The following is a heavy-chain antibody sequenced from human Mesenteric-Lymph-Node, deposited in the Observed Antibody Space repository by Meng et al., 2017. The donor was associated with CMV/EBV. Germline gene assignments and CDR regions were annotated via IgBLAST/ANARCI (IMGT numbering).Heavy chain of an antibody. CDR2: IYYSGST. J-gene: IGHJ4*02. V-gene: IGHV4-39*07. Sequence: GSLRLSCTVSGGSISSSSYYWGWIRQPPGKGLEWIGSIYYSGSTYYNPSLKSRVTISVDTSKNQFSLKLSPVTAADTAVYYCARDGCSSTSCPIDYWGQGTLVTVSS. D-gene: IGHD2-2*01. CDR3: ARDGCSSTSCPIDY. CDR1: GGSISSSSYY.